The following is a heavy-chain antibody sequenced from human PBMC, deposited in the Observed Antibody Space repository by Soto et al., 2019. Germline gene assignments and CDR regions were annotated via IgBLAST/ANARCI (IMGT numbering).Heavy chain of an antibody. Sequence: GVLRLSCASSGFTFSSYAMSWVRQAPGKGLEWVSAISGSGGSTYYADSVKGRFTISRDNSKDTLYLQMNSLRAEDTAVYYCAKGGPYGDYDYWGQGTLVTVSS. D-gene: IGHD4-17*01. CDR1: GFTFSSYA. CDR2: ISGSGGST. V-gene: IGHV3-23*01. J-gene: IGHJ4*02. CDR3: AKGGPYGDYDY.